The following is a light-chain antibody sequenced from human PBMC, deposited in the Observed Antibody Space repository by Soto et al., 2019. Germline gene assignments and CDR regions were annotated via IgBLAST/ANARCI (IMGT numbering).Light chain of an antibody. CDR1: QSSSNW. J-gene: IGKJ1*01. CDR3: QQYNSYCT. V-gene: IGKV1-5*03. CDR2: KAS. Sequence: DIQMTQSPSTLSASVGDRVTITCRASQSSSNWLAWYQQKPGKAPKVLIYKASSLESGVPPRFSGSRSGTEFNLTISSLQPDDSATYYCQQYNSYCTFGQGTKVEIK.